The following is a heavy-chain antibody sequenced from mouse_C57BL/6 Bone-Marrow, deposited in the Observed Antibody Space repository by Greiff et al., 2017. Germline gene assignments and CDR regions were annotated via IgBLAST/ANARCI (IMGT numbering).Heavy chain of an antibody. D-gene: IGHD2-4*01. V-gene: IGHV14-4*01. CDR1: GFNIKDDY. CDR2: IDPENGDT. J-gene: IGHJ2*01. CDR3: TPYYDYFDY. Sequence: EVKLVESGAELVRPGASVKLSCTASGFNIKDDYMHWVKQRPEQGLEWIGWIDPENGDTEYASKFQGKATITADTSSNTAYLQLSSLTSEDTAVYYCTPYYDYFDYWGQGTTLTVSS.